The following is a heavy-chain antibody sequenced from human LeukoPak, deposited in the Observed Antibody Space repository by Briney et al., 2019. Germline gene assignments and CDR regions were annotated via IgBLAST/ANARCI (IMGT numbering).Heavy chain of an antibody. D-gene: IGHD5/OR15-5a*01. Sequence: SETLSLTCAISGGSINSSNWWSWVRQPPKEGLEWIGEMHLDGETHYNPSLKSRLTISIDKSNNRLSLTLTSVTAADTAVYYCTTASSKSLPNWGQGALVTVSS. CDR2: MHLDGET. CDR3: TTASSKSLPN. CDR1: GGSINSSNW. V-gene: IGHV4/OR15-8*02. J-gene: IGHJ4*02.